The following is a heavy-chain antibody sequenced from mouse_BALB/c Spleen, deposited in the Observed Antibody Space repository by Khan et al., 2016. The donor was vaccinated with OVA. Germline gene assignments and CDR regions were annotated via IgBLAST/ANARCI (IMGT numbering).Heavy chain of an antibody. J-gene: IGHJ3*01. Sequence: QIQLVQSGAELARPGASVKMSCKASGYTFTSYTIHWIQTRPGQGLEWVGYINPGNGYTNYNQKFKDKATLTTEKSFNTAYLQLTSLKSDDSAVYYGVRDGAYHRNDGCIGYWGQGTLVTVSA. CDR3: VRDGAYHRNDGCIGY. CDR1: GYTFTSYT. D-gene: IGHD2-14*01. CDR2: INPGNGYT. V-gene: IGHV1-4*01.